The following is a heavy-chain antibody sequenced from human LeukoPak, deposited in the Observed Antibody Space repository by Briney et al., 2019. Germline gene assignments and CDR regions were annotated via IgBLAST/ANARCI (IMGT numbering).Heavy chain of an antibody. D-gene: IGHD3-22*01. Sequence: GGSLRLSCAASGFTFSSYAMHWVRQAPGKGLEWVAVISYDGSNKYYADSVKGRFAISRDNSKNTLYLQMNSLRAEDTAAYYCARGSHYYDSSGYYISGYWGQGTLVTVSS. CDR2: ISYDGSNK. J-gene: IGHJ4*02. V-gene: IGHV3-30*09. CDR3: ARGSHYYDSSGYYISGY. CDR1: GFTFSSYA.